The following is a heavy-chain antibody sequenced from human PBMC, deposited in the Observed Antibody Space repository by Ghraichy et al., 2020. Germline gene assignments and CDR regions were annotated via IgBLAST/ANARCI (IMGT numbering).Heavy chain of an antibody. CDR2: ISDSSNYI. CDR3: TRGYDFFWESDEV. V-gene: IGHV3-21*01. J-gene: IGHJ4*02. D-gene: IGHD3-16*01. Sequence: GGSLRLSCAASGFTFSHYSLNWVRQAPGKGLEWVSSISDSSNYIHYADSVKGRFTTSRDNANNSLYLQMKSLRAEDTAVYYCTRGYDFFWESDEVWGQRARVTFSS. CDR1: GFTFSHYS.